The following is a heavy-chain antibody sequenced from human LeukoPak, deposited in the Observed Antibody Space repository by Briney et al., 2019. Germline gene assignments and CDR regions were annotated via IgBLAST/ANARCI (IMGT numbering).Heavy chain of an antibody. V-gene: IGHV3-21*01. J-gene: IGHJ4*02. CDR1: GFTFSSYS. CDR3: ARDQSIAVAGAIGY. CDR2: IISSSSYI. Sequence: PGGSLRLSCAASGFTFSSYSMNWVRQAPGEGLEWVSSIISSSSYIYYAHSVKGRFTISRDNAKNSLYLQMNSLRAEDTAVYYCARDQSIAVAGAIGYWGQGTLVTVSS. D-gene: IGHD6-19*01.